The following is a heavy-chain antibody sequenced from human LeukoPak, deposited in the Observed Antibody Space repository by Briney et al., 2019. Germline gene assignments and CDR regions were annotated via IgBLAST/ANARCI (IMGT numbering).Heavy chain of an antibody. CDR1: GGSISSYY. Sequence: SETLSLTCTVSGGSISSYYWSWIRQPPGKGLEWIGYIYYSGSTNYNPSLKSRVTISVDTSKNQFSLKLSSVTAADTAVYYCARAKYQLPLFDYWGQGTLVTVSS. J-gene: IGHJ4*02. D-gene: IGHD2-2*01. CDR3: ARAKYQLPLFDY. CDR2: IYYSGST. V-gene: IGHV4-59*01.